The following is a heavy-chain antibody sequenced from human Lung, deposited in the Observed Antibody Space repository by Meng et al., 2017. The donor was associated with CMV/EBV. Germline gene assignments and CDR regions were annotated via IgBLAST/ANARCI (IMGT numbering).Heavy chain of an antibody. V-gene: IGHV3-21*01. J-gene: IGHJ4*02. CDR1: FSSYS. Sequence: FSSYSMRWVRQAPGTGLEWVSSISGSSSSIDYADSVKGRFTISRDNAKNSLYLRMSSLRAEDTAVYYCARPPSAAVDTAMVPPYFDYWGQGTLVTVSS. D-gene: IGHD5-18*01. CDR3: ARPPSAAVDTAMVPPYFDY. CDR2: ISGSSSSI.